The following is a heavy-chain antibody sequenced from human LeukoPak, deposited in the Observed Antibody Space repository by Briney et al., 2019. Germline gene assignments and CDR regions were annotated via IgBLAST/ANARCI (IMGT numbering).Heavy chain of an antibody. CDR3: AGDTGVTYDY. J-gene: IGHJ4*02. D-gene: IGHD2-8*02. CDR1: GYTFTDYF. Sequence: ASVKVSCKASGYTFTDYFIHWVRQAPGQGLEWMGGINPNSGGTNYAQKYQGRVTMTRHTSNSTAYMELSRLRSDDTAVYYCAGDTGVTYDYWGQGTLVTVSS. V-gene: IGHV1-2*02. CDR2: INPNSGGT.